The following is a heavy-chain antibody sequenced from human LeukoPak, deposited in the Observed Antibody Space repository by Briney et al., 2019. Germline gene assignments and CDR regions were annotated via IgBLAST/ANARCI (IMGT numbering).Heavy chain of an antibody. CDR2: ISGSGGST. D-gene: IGHD2-2*01. Sequence: GGSLRPSCAASGFTFSSYAMSWVRQAPGKGLEWVSAISGSGGSTYYADSVKGRFTISRDNSKSMLYLQMNSLRAEDTAVYYCANPFSTPRSNYYIDVWGKGTTVTVSS. J-gene: IGHJ6*03. CDR3: ANPFSTPRSNYYIDV. V-gene: IGHV3-23*01. CDR1: GFTFSSYA.